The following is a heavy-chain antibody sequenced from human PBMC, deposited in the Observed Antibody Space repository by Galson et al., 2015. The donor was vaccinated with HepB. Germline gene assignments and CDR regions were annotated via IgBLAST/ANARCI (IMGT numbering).Heavy chain of an antibody. Sequence: SLRLSCAASGFTFSSYSMNWVRQAPGKGLEWVSSISSSSSYIYYADSVKGRFTISRDNAKNSLYLQMNSLRAEDTAVYYCARYYDILTGYQSYYFDYWGQGTLVTVSS. CDR1: GFTFSSYS. CDR3: ARYYDILTGYQSYYFDY. J-gene: IGHJ4*02. D-gene: IGHD3-9*01. V-gene: IGHV3-21*04. CDR2: ISSSSSYI.